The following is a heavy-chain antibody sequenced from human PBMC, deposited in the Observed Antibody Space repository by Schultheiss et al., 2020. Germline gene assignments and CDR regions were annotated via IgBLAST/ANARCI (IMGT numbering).Heavy chain of an antibody. J-gene: IGHJ4*02. V-gene: IGHV1-2*02. D-gene: IGHD6-13*01. CDR1: GGTFSSYA. Sequence: ASVKVSCKASGGTFSSYAISWVRQAPGQGLEWMGGINPNSGGTNYAQKFQGRVTMTRDTSISTAYMELSSLRSEDTAVYYCARDSSSWPITYYFDYWGQGTLGTVSS. CDR2: INPNSGGT. CDR3: ARDSSSWPITYYFDY.